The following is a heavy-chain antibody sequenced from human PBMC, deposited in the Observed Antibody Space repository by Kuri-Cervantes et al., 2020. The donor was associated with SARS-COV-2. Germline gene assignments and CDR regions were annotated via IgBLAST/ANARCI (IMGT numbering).Heavy chain of an antibody. CDR3: TTDPSPPYYYDSSGYSGY. Sequence: GESLKISCAASGFTFSNAWMSWVRQAPGKGLEWVGRIKSKTDGGTTDYAAPVKGRFTISRDDPKNTLYLQMNSLKTEDTAVYYCTTDPSPPYYYDSSGYSGYWDQGTLVTVSS. CDR1: GFTFSNAW. V-gene: IGHV3-15*01. CDR2: IKSKTDGGTT. J-gene: IGHJ4*02. D-gene: IGHD3-22*01.